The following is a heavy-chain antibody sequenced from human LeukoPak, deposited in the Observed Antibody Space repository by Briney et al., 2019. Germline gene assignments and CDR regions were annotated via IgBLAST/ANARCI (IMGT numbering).Heavy chain of an antibody. CDR2: IYHSGST. Sequence: SETLSLTCAVSGGSISSGGYSWSWIRQPPGKGLEWIGYIYHSGSTYYNPSLKSRVTISVDTSKNQFSLKLSSVTAADTAVYYCARHKGYGDYVDYWGQGTLVTVSS. CDR1: GGSISSGGYS. V-gene: IGHV4-30-2*01. D-gene: IGHD4-17*01. CDR3: ARHKGYGDYVDY. J-gene: IGHJ4*02.